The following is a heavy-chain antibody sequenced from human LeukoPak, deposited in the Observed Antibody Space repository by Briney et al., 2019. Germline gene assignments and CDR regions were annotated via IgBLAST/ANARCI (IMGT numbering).Heavy chain of an antibody. Sequence: PSETLSLTCTVSGGSINRYYWSWIRQPPGKGLEWIGYIYYSGSTNYNPSLKSRVTISVDTSKNQFSLKLSSVTAADTAVYYCARGAPYYYDSSGYLFDYWGQGTLVTVSS. CDR3: ARGAPYYYDSSGYLFDY. CDR1: GGSINRYY. V-gene: IGHV4-59*01. D-gene: IGHD3-22*01. J-gene: IGHJ4*02. CDR2: IYYSGST.